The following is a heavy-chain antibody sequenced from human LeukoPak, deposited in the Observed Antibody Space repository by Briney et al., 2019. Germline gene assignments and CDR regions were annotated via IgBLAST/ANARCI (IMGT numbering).Heavy chain of an antibody. CDR3: ARESDDYGCD. CDR1: GYTFTGYY. Sequence: GASVKVSCKASGYTFTGYYMHWVRQAPGQGLEWMGRINPNSGGTNYSQKFQGRVTMTRDTSISTAYLELSRLRSDDTAVYYCARESDDYGCDWGQGTLVTVSS. J-gene: IGHJ4*02. D-gene: IGHD4-17*01. V-gene: IGHV1-2*06. CDR2: INPNSGGT.